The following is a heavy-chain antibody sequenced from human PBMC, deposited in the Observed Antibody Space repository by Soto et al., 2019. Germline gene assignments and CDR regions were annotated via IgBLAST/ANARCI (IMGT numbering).Heavy chain of an antibody. CDR2: ISSSSSTI. J-gene: IGHJ6*02. Sequence: GGSLRLSCAASGFTFSSYSMNWVRQAPGKGLEWVSYISSSSSTIYYADSVKGRFTISRDNAKNSLYLQMNSLRDEDTAVYYCARFLWELRDYYYYGMDVWGQGTTVTVSS. D-gene: IGHD1-26*01. V-gene: IGHV3-48*02. CDR3: ARFLWELRDYYYYGMDV. CDR1: GFTFSSYS.